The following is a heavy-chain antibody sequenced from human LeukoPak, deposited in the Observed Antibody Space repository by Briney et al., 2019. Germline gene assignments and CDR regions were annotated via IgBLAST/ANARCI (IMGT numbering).Heavy chain of an antibody. CDR2: ISLSGLT. Sequence: KPSGTLSLTCGVSGGSITSTNWWSWVRQPPGQGLEWIGEISLSGLTNYNPSLKSRVTMALDKSKNHLSLNLTSVTAADTAVYYCSRENGAFSPFDYWGQGTLVTVPS. CDR3: SRENGAFSPFDY. CDR1: GGSITSTNW. D-gene: IGHD2-8*01. J-gene: IGHJ4*02. V-gene: IGHV4-4*02.